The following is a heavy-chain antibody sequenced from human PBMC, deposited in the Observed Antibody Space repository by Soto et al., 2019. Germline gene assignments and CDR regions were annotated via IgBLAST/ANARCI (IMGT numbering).Heavy chain of an antibody. CDR3: ARISSVDPYGYVNGGLDV. J-gene: IGHJ6*02. CDR1: GGSIRSYY. D-gene: IGHD5-18*01. Sequence: SETLSLACSVSGGSIRSYYWSWIRQSPEKGLEWIGYFYHSGNSNYNPSLKSRVTISVDTSKNQLSLSLRSVTAADTAVYFRARISSVDPYGYVNGGLDVWGQGTTVTVS. V-gene: IGHV4-59*01. CDR2: FYHSGNS.